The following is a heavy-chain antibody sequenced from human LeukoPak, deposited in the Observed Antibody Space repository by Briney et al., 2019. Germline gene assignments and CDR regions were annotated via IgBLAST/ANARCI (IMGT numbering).Heavy chain of an antibody. V-gene: IGHV3-15*01. Sequence: PSETLSLTCTVSGYSISSGYYWGWIRQPPGKGLEWVGRIKSKRDGGTTDYAAPVKGRFTISRDDSKNTLYLQMTSLKTEDTAVYFCATVPTTVTPPDFEYWGQGTLVTVSS. J-gene: IGHJ4*02. CDR3: ATVPTTVTPPDFEY. CDR2: IKSKRDGGTT. CDR1: GYSISSGYY. D-gene: IGHD4-17*01.